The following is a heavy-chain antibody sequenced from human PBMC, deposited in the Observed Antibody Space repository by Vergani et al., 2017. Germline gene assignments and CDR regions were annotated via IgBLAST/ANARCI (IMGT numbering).Heavy chain of an antibody. J-gene: IGHJ4*02. CDR3: ARWGAAAGVDY. CDR1: GYTFTSYA. CDR2: INAGNGNT. D-gene: IGHD6-13*01. V-gene: IGHV1-3*01. Sequence: QVQLVQSGAEVKKPGASVKVSCKASGYTFTSYAMHWVRQAPGQRLEWMGWINAGNGNTKYSQKFQGRVTTTRDTSASTAYMELSSLRSEDTAVYYCARWGAAAGVDYWGQGTLVTVSS.